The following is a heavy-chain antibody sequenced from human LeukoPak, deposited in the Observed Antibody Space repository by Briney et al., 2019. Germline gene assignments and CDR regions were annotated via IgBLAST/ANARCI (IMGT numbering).Heavy chain of an antibody. CDR1: GFSFGEYS. CDR2: ITSTGRYI. Sequence: GGSLRLSCAGSGFSFGEYSMNWVRQAPGKGLEWVSSITSTGRYIYDADSLKGRFSISRGNARNSLYLQMNSLSVDDTAVYYCVRGGLEHGAIAGNWFDPWGEGTLVTVSS. CDR3: VRGGLEHGAIAGNWFDP. J-gene: IGHJ5*02. V-gene: IGHV3-21*01. D-gene: IGHD4/OR15-4a*01.